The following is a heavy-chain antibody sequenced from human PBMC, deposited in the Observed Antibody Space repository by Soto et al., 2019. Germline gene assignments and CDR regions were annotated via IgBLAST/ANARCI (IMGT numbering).Heavy chain of an antibody. J-gene: IGHJ3*02. CDR1: GYTFTSYG. Sequence: VASVKVSCKASGYTFTSYGISWVRQAPGQGLGWMGWISAYNGNTNYAQKLQGRVTMTTDTSTSTAYMELRSLRSDDTAVYYCARDRAPRRGVNDAFDIWGQGTMVTVSS. CDR2: ISAYNGNT. V-gene: IGHV1-18*01. D-gene: IGHD3-10*01. CDR3: ARDRAPRRGVNDAFDI.